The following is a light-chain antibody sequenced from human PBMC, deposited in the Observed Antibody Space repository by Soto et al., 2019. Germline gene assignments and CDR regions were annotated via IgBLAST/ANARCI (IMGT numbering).Light chain of an antibody. Sequence: EIVLTQSPATLSLSPGERAILSYRASQSVDTYLAWYQQKPGQAPRLLIYDASNRATGIPARFGGSGSGTDFTLTINSLEPEDFAVYYCQQRSNWPGTVGPGTKVDIK. J-gene: IGKJ3*01. V-gene: IGKV3-11*01. CDR3: QQRSNWPGT. CDR1: QSVDTY. CDR2: DAS.